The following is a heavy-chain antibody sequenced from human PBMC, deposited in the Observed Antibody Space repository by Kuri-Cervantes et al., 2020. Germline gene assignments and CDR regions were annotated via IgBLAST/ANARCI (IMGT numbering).Heavy chain of an antibody. V-gene: IGHV1-3*02. D-gene: IGHD3-22*01. Sequence: ASVKVSCKASGYTFTSYAMHWVRQAPGQRLEWMGWSNAGNGNTKYSQEFQGRVTITRDTSASTAYMELSSLRSEDMAVYYCARDHPQVITMIVVDYYYYYGMDVWGQGTTVTVSS. CDR3: ARDHPQVITMIVVDYYYYYGMDV. CDR1: GYTFTSYA. CDR2: SNAGNGNT. J-gene: IGHJ6*02.